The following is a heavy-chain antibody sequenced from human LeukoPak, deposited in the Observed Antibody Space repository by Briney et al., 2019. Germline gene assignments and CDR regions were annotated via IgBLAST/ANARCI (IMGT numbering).Heavy chain of an antibody. CDR1: GYTFTGYY. Sequence: ASVKVSCRASGYTFTGYYMHWVRQAPGQGLEWMGRINPNSGGTNYAQKFQGRVTMTRDTSISTAYMELSRLRSDDTAVYYCASTPYYYDSSGYYPPPGYYYYGMDVWGQGTTVTVSS. CDR3: ASTPYYYDSSGYYPPPGYYYYGMDV. J-gene: IGHJ6*02. V-gene: IGHV1-2*06. D-gene: IGHD3-22*01. CDR2: INPNSGGT.